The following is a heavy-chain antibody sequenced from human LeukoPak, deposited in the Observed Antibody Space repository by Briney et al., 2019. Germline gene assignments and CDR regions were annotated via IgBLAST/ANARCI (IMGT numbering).Heavy chain of an antibody. CDR2: INYSAST. CDR3: ARQTYYYDSSGYYYYYYYMDV. J-gene: IGHJ6*03. Sequence: SETLSLTCTVSGGSISSSSYYWGWHRPPPGQELEWIVSINYSASTYSNPSLMSRVTISVDTSKNQFALKLSSVTAADTAVYYCARQTYYYDSSGYYYYYYYMDVWGKGTTVTISS. V-gene: IGHV4-39*01. CDR1: GGSISSSSYY. D-gene: IGHD3-22*01.